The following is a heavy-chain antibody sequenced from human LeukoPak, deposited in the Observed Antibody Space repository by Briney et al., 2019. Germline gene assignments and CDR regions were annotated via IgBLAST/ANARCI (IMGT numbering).Heavy chain of an antibody. Sequence: SETLSLTCTVSGGSISSYYWSWIRQPPGKGLEWIGYIYYSGSTNYNPSLKSRVTISVDTSKNQFSLKLSSVTAADTAVYYCARLLSSGPLDYWGQGTLVTVSS. CDR3: ARLLSSGPLDY. CDR1: GGSISSYY. J-gene: IGHJ4*02. D-gene: IGHD3-22*01. V-gene: IGHV4-59*08. CDR2: IYYSGST.